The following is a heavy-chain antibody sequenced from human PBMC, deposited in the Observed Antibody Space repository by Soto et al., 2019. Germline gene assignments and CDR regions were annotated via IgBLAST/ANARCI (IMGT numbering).Heavy chain of an antibody. J-gene: IGHJ3*01. CDR3: ATWHEREHAYDV. Sequence: EVHLLESGGDLVQPGGSLRLSCTASGLTFSTYAMSWVRQAPGKGLEWVSALYDLDGSFYAASVKGRFTTSSDSSKTTVYLQMNDLRPDDTAVYYCATWHEREHAYDVWGQGTTVTVSS. CDR2: LYDLDGS. D-gene: IGHD1-1*01. CDR1: GLTFSTYA. V-gene: IGHV3-23*01.